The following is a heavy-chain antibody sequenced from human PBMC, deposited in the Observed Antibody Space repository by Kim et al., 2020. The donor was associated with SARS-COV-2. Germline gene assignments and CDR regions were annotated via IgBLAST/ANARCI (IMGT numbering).Heavy chain of an antibody. CDR3: AKDGGGEVPEYSGYDSGMDV. J-gene: IGHJ6*02. CDR2: ISGGGGST. V-gene: IGHV3-23*01. D-gene: IGHD5-12*01. Sequence: GGSLRLSCAASGFTFSSYAMSWVRQAPGKGLEWVSAISGGGGSTYYADSVKGRFTISRDNSKNTLYLQMNSLRAEDTAVYYCAKDGGGEVPEYSGYDSGMDVCGQGKTVTVSS. CDR1: GFTFSSYA.